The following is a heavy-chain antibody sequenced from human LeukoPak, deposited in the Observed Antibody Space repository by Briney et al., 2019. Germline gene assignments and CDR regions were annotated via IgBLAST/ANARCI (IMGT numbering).Heavy chain of an antibody. CDR2: ISVSGGST. CDR1: GFTFSSYA. Sequence: PGGSLRLSCAASGFTFSSYAMTWVRQAPGKGLEWVSGISVSGGSTYYADPVKGRSTISRDTSKNTLYLQMNSLRAEDTAVYYCARDTYGDGFDYWGQGTLVTVSS. J-gene: IGHJ4*02. V-gene: IGHV3-23*01. CDR3: ARDTYGDGFDY. D-gene: IGHD4-17*01.